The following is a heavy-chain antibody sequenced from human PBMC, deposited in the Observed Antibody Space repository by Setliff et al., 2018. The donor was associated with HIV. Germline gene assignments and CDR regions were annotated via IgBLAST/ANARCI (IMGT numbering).Heavy chain of an antibody. J-gene: IGHJ4*01. CDR1: GGSISSSSYY. CDR2: IYYSGST. V-gene: IGHV4-39*01. Sequence: SETLSLMCTVSGGSISSSSYYWGWIRQPPGKGLEWIGSIYYSGSTYYNPSLKSRVTISLDTSKNHFSLRLSYVTAADTAVYYCARQGAVPGHSFDPWGQGALVTVSS. D-gene: IGHD6-19*01. CDR3: ARQGAVPGHSFDP.